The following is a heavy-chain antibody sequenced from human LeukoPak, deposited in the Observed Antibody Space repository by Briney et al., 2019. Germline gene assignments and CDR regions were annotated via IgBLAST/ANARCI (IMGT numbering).Heavy chain of an antibody. Sequence: GGSLRLSCAAAGFTSSDYYMSWIRQAPGEGVGWGSYISSSSSYTNYADSVKGRFTISRDNAKNSLYLQMNSLRAEDTAVYYCARQLVYDYFYYCGEGTPVTVSS. CDR2: ISSSSSYT. J-gene: IGHJ4*02. D-gene: IGHD6-13*01. CDR1: GFTSSDYY. CDR3: ARQLVYDYFYY. V-gene: IGHV3-11*06.